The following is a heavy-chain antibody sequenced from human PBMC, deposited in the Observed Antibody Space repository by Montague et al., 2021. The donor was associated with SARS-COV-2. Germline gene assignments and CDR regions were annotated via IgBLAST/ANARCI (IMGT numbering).Heavy chain of an antibody. D-gene: IGHD4-17*01. V-gene: IGHV4-39*01. CDR3: ARHLNYRDYGGDDY. CDR1: GGSISNSRSY. J-gene: IGHJ4*02. CDR2: IYYMGTT. Sequence: SETLSLTCTVSGGSISNSRSYWGWVRQPPGKGLEYIGSIYYMGTTYYNPSLKSRVTVSLDTSKNQFSLKLSSVTAADTAVYYCARHLNYRDYGGDDYWGQGTLVTVSS.